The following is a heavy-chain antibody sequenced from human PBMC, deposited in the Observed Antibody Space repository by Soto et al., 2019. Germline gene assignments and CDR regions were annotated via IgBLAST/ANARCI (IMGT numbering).Heavy chain of an antibody. Sequence: FETAGCRDTMYNTNGVVQVNRQGLEWMGWMNPNSGNTGYAQKFQGRVTMTRNTSISTAYMELSSLRSEDTAVYYCARGRGTGIAVAGSYYYYMDFWGKGTTVTVSS. CDR3: ARGRGTGIAVAGSYYYYMDF. V-gene: IGHV1-8*01. CDR2: MNPNSGNT. D-gene: IGHD6-19*01. CDR1: GCRDTMYN. J-gene: IGHJ6*03.